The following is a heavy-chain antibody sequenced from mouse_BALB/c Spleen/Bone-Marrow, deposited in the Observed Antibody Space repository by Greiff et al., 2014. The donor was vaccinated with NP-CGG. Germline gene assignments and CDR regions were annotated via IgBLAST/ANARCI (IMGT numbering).Heavy chain of an antibody. J-gene: IGHJ3*01. CDR2: IDPSTGYT. D-gene: IGHD1-1*01. V-gene: IGHV1-7*01. CDR1: GYTFTIYW. Sequence: VQLQQSGAELAKPGASVKMSCKASGYTFTIYWMHWVKQRPGQGLEWIGYIDPSTGYTEYNQKFKDKATLTADKSSSTAYMQLNSQTSEDSAVYYCARSGTVVDPALIHWGQGTLVTVSA. CDR3: ARSGTVVDPALIH.